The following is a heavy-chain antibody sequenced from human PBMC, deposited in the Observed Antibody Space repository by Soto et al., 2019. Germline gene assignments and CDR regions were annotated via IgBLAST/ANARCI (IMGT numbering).Heavy chain of an antibody. Sequence: PPETLPHTNTVSCESLSSCSSHWRWIRQSPGKGLEGLVYIYHNGTADCNRSLKSRVSISVDKSKNQFSLKLTSATTTDTSVYYCARLEWSTSKIGVWCQGKTV. CDR3: ARLEWSTSKIGV. CDR2: IYHNGTA. J-gene: IGHJ3*01. D-gene: IGHD3-3*01. CDR1: CESLSSCSSH. V-gene: IGHV4-61*01.